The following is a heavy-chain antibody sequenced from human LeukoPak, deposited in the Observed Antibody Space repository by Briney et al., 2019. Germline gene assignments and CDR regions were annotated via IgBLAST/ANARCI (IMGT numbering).Heavy chain of an antibody. CDR2: ISSSSSYT. Sequence: GGSLRLSCVASGFTFSIYAMSWVRQAPGKGLEWVSYISSSSSYTNYADSVKGRFTISRDNAKNSLYLQMNSLRAEDTAVYYCAREGYSNYGLDYWGQGTLVTVSS. CDR3: AREGYSNYGLDY. D-gene: IGHD4-11*01. J-gene: IGHJ4*02. CDR1: GFTFSIYA. V-gene: IGHV3-11*06.